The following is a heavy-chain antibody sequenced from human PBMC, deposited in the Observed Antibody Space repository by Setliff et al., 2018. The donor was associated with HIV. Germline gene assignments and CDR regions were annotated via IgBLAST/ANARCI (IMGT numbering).Heavy chain of an antibody. D-gene: IGHD1-26*01. CDR1: GGTFSSHA. J-gene: IGHJ3*02. Sequence: SVKVSCKASGGTFSSHAISWVRQAPGQGLEWMGGIIPIFGTANYAQKFQGRVTITTDESTSTAYMELSSLRSEDTAVYYCARAPIVGGGAFDIWGQGTMVTVSS. CDR3: ARAPIVGGGAFDI. CDR2: IIPIFGTA. V-gene: IGHV1-69*05.